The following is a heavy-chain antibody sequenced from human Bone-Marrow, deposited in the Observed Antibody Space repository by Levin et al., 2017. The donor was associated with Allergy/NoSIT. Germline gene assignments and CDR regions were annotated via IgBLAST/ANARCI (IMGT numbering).Heavy chain of an antibody. CDR1: GYSFTTYW. V-gene: IGHV5-10-1*01. Sequence: GGSLRLSCEGSGYSFTTYWISWVRQMPGKGLEWMGRIDPSDSYTNYSPSFQGHVTISADKSISTAYLQWSSLKASDTAMYYCARHRRYGDYGHEGFDYWGQGTLVTVSS. CDR3: ARHRRYGDYGHEGFDY. J-gene: IGHJ4*02. D-gene: IGHD4-17*01. CDR2: IDPSDSYT.